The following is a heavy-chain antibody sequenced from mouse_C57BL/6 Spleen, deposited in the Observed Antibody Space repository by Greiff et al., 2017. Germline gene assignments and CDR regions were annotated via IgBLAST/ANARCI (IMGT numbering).Heavy chain of an antibody. J-gene: IGHJ1*03. CDR1: GYAFSSYW. V-gene: IGHV1-80*01. Sequence: VQLQQSGAELVKPGASVKISCKASGYAFSSYWMNWVKQRPGKGLEWIGQIYPGDGDTNYNGKFKGKATLTADKSSSTAYMQLSSLTSEDSAVYFCARGNYLYWYFDVWGTGTTVTVSS. D-gene: IGHD5-5*01. CDR3: ARGNYLYWYFDV. CDR2: IYPGDGDT.